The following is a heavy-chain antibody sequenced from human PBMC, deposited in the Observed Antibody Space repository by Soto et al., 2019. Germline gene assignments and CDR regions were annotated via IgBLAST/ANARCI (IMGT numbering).Heavy chain of an antibody. CDR1: GFTFSSYS. Sequence: EVQLVESGGGLVQPGGSLRLSCAASGFTFSSYSMNWVRQAPGKGLEWVSYISSSSSTIYYADSVKGRFTISRDNAKNSLYLQMNSLRDEDTAVYYCARDQSYEGNPIYWYFDLWGRGTLVTVSS. J-gene: IGHJ2*01. CDR3: ARDQSYEGNPIYWYFDL. V-gene: IGHV3-48*02. CDR2: ISSSSSTI. D-gene: IGHD1-26*01.